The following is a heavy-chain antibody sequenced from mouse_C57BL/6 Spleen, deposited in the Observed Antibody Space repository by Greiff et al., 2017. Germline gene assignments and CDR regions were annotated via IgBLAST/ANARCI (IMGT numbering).Heavy chain of an antibody. CDR1: GYTFTSYW. D-gene: IGHD1-1*01. CDR2: IHPNSGST. Sequence: VQGVESGAELVKPGASVKLSCKASGYTFTSYWMHWVKQRPGQGLEWIGMIHPNSGSTNYNEKFKIKSTLTVDKSSSAAYMQLSSLTSEDSAGYYCARAGGTVVATHGAMDYWGQGTSVTVSS. CDR3: ARAGGTVVATHGAMDY. J-gene: IGHJ4*01. V-gene: IGHV1-64*01.